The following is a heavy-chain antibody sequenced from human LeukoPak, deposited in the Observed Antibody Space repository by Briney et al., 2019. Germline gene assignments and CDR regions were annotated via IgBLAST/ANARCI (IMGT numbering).Heavy chain of an antibody. CDR1: GFTFSSYS. CDR2: ISSSSGYI. D-gene: IGHD3-10*01. V-gene: IGHV3-21*01. CDR3: ARYGSGSSLDY. J-gene: IGHJ4*02. Sequence: GGSLRLSCAASGFTFSSYSMNWVRQAPGKGLEWVSSISSSSGYIYYADSVKGRFTISRDNAKNSLYLQMNSLRAEDTAVYYCARYGSGSSLDYWGQGTLVTVSS.